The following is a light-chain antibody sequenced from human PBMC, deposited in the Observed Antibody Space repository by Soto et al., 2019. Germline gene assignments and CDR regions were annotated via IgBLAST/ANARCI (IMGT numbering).Light chain of an antibody. CDR1: QSIGSF. CDR2: AAS. CDR3: QQRNRGRT. J-gene: IGKJ1*01. Sequence: IPLTQSPSSLSASVGDRVTITCRASQSIGSFLAWYQHQPGKAPKLLIYAASTLESGVPSRFSGSGSGTEFTLSITSRQPEDFGTYYCQQRNRGRTFGQGTKVEIK. V-gene: IGKV1-5*01.